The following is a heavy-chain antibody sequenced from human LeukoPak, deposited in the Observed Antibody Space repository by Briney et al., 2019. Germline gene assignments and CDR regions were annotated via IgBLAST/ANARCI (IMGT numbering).Heavy chain of an antibody. Sequence: PGGSLRLSCAASGFTFSSYSMTWVRQAPGKGLEWVSSISSSSSYIYYADSVKGRFTISRDNAKNSLYLQMNSLRAEDTAVYYCARDPNQGGDYWGQGTLVTVSS. V-gene: IGHV3-21*01. CDR3: ARDPNQGGDY. CDR1: GFTFSSYS. CDR2: ISSSSSYI. J-gene: IGHJ4*02. D-gene: IGHD1-26*01.